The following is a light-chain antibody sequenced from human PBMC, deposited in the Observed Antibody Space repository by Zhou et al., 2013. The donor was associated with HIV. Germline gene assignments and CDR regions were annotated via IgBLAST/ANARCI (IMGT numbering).Light chain of an antibody. CDR3: QQYNSYPLT. J-gene: IGKJ4*01. V-gene: IGKV1-5*03. CDR2: KAS. CDR1: QSIDTW. Sequence: DIQMIQSPSTLSASVGDRVTVTCRASQSIDTWVAWYQQKPGKAPKLLIYKASFLETGVSSRFSGSGSGTEFTLTISSLQPDDFATYYCQQYNSYPLTFGGGTKVEIK.